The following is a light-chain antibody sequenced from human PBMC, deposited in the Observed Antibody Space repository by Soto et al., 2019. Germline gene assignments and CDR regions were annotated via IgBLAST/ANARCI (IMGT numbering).Light chain of an antibody. Sequence: QSVLTQPASVSGSPGQSITISCTGTSSDVGGYNYVSWYQQHPGKAPKLMIYDVSNRPSGVSNRFSGSKSDNTASLTISGLQAEDEADYYCSSYTSSSTLVVFGEGTKLTVL. CDR2: DVS. CDR3: SSYTSSSTLVV. V-gene: IGLV2-14*03. J-gene: IGLJ2*01. CDR1: SSDVGGYNY.